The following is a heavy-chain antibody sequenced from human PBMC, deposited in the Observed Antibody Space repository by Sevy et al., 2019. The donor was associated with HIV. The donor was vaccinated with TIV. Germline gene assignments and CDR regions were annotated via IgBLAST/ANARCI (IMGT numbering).Heavy chain of an antibody. CDR1: GGSISSGDYY. V-gene: IGHV4-30-4*01. CDR2: IYYSGST. Sequence: SETLSLTCTVSGGSISSGDYYWSWIRQPPGKGLECIGYIYYSGSTYYNPSLKSRVTISVDTSKNQFSLKLSSVTAADTAVYYCAGERKMATIVYWVQGTLVTVSS. CDR3: AGERKMATIVY. D-gene: IGHD5-12*01. J-gene: IGHJ4*02.